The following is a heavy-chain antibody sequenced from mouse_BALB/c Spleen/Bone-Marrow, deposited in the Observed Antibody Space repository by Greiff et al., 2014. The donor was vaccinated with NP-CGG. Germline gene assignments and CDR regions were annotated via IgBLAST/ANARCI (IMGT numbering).Heavy chain of an antibody. V-gene: IGHV1S81*02. CDR3: ARYGNYDAMDY. Sequence: VQLQQPGAELVKPGASVKLPCKASDYTFTSYWMHWVKQRPGQGLEWIGEINPSNGRTNYNETFKSKATLTVDKSSTTAYMQLSSLTSDDSAVYYCARYGNYDAMDYWGQGTSVTVSS. CDR1: DYTFTSYW. CDR2: INPSNGRT. D-gene: IGHD2-1*01. J-gene: IGHJ4*01.